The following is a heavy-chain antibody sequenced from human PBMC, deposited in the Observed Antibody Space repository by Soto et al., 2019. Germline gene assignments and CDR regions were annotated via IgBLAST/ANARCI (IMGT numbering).Heavy chain of an antibody. CDR2: ISAYNGNT. CDR1: GYTFTSYG. V-gene: IGHV1-18*01. J-gene: IGHJ5*02. Sequence: ASVKVSCKASGYTFTSYGIIWVRQAPGQGLEWMGWISAYNGNTNYAQKLQGRVTMTTDTSTSTAYMELRSLRSDDTAVYYCARDESWYYDFWSGYNRSNWFDPWGQGTLVTVSS. D-gene: IGHD3-3*01. CDR3: ARDESWYYDFWSGYNRSNWFDP.